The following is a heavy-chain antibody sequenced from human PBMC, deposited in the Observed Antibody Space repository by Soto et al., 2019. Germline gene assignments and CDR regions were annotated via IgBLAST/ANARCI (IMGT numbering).Heavy chain of an antibody. Sequence: GASVKVSCKASGYTFTSYAMNWVRQAPGQGLEWMGWINTNTGNPTYAQGFTGRFVFSLDTSVSTAYLQICSLKAEDTAVYYCARVVGGYCISTSCSNWFDPWGQGTLVTVSS. CDR1: GYTFTSYA. D-gene: IGHD2-2*01. J-gene: IGHJ5*02. CDR3: ARVVGGYCISTSCSNWFDP. CDR2: INTNTGNP. V-gene: IGHV7-4-1*01.